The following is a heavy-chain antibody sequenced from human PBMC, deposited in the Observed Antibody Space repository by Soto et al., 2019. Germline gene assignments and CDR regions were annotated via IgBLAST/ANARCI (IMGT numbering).Heavy chain of an antibody. CDR1: GYTFTSYA. D-gene: IGHD6-19*01. V-gene: IGHV1-3*01. CDR3: AKDGQRVAGVDY. CDR2: INAGNGNT. Sequence: ASVKVSCKASGYTFTSYAMHWVRQAPGQRLEWMGWINAGNGNTKYSQKFQGRVTITRDTSASTAYMELSSLRSEDTAVYYCAKDGQRVAGVDYWGQGTLVTVSS. J-gene: IGHJ4*02.